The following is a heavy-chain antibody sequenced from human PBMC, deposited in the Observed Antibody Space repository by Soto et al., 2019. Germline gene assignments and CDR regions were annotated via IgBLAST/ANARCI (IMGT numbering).Heavy chain of an antibody. V-gene: IGHV3-23*01. D-gene: IGHD3-10*01. CDR3: AKDRHYGSGTYSDSSLDY. CDR2: ISGSGGTT. Sequence: EVQLLESGGGLVQPGGSLRLSCGGSGFTFNSYAMTWVCQAPGTGLEWVSAISGSGGTTYYANSVKGRFTISRDQSKDTLYLQMNSLRAEDTAIYYCAKDRHYGSGTYSDSSLDYWGQGTLVNVSS. CDR1: GFTFNSYA. J-gene: IGHJ4*02.